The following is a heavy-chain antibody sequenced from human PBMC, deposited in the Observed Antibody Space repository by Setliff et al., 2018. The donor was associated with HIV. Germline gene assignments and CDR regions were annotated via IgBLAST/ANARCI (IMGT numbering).Heavy chain of an antibody. J-gene: IGHJ4*02. CDR2: IKEDGSEK. Sequence: GGSLRLSCVASGFTFSRYWMSWVRQTPGKGLEWVANIKEDGSEKYYVDSVKGRFTISRDNSKNIVYLHMNSLRAEDTAIYYCAKEPSTCLAARPALCGYFDYWGQGTPVTSPQ. D-gene: IGHD6-6*01. V-gene: IGHV3-7*03. CDR3: AKEPSTCLAARPALCGYFDY. CDR1: GFTFSRYW.